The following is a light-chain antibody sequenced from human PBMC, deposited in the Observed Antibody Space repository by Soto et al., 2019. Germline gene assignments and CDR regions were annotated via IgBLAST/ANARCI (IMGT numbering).Light chain of an antibody. Sequence: EIVLTQSPGTLSLSPGERATLSCRASHSVSRTYLAWYQQKPGQAPRLLMYGASDRATGTPGRFSGSGSGTDFTLTISGLEPEDFAVYYCQPYNNWPLTFGGGTKVDIK. CDR3: QPYNNWPLT. CDR1: HSVSRTY. V-gene: IGKV3-20*01. J-gene: IGKJ4*01. CDR2: GAS.